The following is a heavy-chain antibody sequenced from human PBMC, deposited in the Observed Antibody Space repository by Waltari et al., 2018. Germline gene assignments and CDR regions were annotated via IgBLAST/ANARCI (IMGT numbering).Heavy chain of an antibody. V-gene: IGHV3-7*03. J-gene: IGHJ4*02. Sequence: TFSRNWMSWVRQAPGKGLEWVGNIKHDGSEEWFVDSVKGRFTISRDNAKNLMWLQMNSLRAEDTAVYYCARDAARGTIDYWGQGTLVTVSS. CDR1: TFSRNW. D-gene: IGHD3-16*01. CDR2: IKHDGSEE. CDR3: ARDAARGTIDY.